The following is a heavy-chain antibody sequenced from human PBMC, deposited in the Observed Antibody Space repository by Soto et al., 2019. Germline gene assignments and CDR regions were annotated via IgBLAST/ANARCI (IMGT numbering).Heavy chain of an antibody. Sequence: ASVKVSCKASGYAFSSPYIHWVRQAPGQGPEWMGRINPILGSTNYAQKFQGRVTITTDTSTSTAYMELSSLRSEDTAVYYCARDKGEIVVVTAPFAAFDIWGQGTMLTVSS. CDR1: GYAFSSPY. J-gene: IGHJ3*02. CDR2: INPILGST. V-gene: IGHV1-46*01. CDR3: ARDKGEIVVVTAPFAAFDI. D-gene: IGHD3-22*01.